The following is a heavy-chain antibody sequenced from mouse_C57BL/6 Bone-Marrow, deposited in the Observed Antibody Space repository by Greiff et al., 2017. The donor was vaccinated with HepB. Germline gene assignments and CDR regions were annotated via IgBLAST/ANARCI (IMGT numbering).Heavy chain of an antibody. CDR1: GYTFTSYW. J-gene: IGHJ4*01. Sequence: QVQLRQPGAELVMPGASVKLSCKASGYTFTSYWMHWVKQRPGQGLEWIGEIDPSDSYTNYNQKFKGKSTLTVDKSSSTAYMQISSLTSEDSAVYYCARGGYGNYDYYAMDYWGQGTSVTVSS. V-gene: IGHV1-69*01. CDR3: ARGGYGNYDYYAMDY. D-gene: IGHD2-1*01. CDR2: IDPSDSYT.